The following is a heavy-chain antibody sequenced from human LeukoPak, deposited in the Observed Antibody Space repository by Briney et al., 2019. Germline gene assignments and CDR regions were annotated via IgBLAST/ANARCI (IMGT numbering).Heavy chain of an antibody. CDR1: GFTFTCCG. CDR3: ARKNEQGVTDF. Sequence: GGSLRLSCAASGFTFTCCGMHWVRQAPGKGLEWLAVISYHGSNIYYADSVKGRFTISRDNSKNTAFLQMNSLRPEDTALYYCARKNEQGVTDFWGQGALVTVSS. V-gene: IGHV3-30*03. CDR2: ISYHGSNI. D-gene: IGHD1-1*01. J-gene: IGHJ4*02.